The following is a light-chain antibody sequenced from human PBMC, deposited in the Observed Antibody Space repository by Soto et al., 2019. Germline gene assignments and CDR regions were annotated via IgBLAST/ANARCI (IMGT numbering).Light chain of an antibody. CDR3: ATWDDSLSGFV. V-gene: IGLV1-47*01. CDR1: SSNIGSNS. Sequence: TQAPSVSVTPGQMVTISCSGSSSNIGSNSVYWYQHLTGTAPKLLIYRNNQRPSGVPDRISGSKSDTSASLAISGLRSEDEADYYCATWDDSLSGFVFGTGTKGHRP. CDR2: RNN. J-gene: IGLJ1*01.